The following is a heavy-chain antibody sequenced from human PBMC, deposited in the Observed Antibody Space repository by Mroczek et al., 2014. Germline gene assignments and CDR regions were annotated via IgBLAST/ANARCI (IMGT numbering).Heavy chain of an antibody. Sequence: VQLVQSGGGLVKPGGSLRLSCAASGFTFSSYSMNWVRQAPGKGLEWVSSISSSSSYIYYADSVKGRFTISRDNAKNSLYLQMNSLRAEDTAVYYCARDAPRNWAFDIWGQGTMVTVSS. CDR2: ISSSSSYI. J-gene: IGHJ3*02. CDR1: GFTFSSYS. CDR3: ARDAPRNWAFDI. V-gene: IGHV3-21*01.